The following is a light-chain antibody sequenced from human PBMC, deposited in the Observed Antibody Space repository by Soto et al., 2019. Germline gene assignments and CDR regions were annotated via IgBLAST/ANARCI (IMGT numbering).Light chain of an antibody. J-gene: IGLJ3*02. Sequence: QSALTQPPSASGSPGQSVTISCTGTSSDVGAYKYVSWYQQYPGKAPKLMIYEVSKRPSGVPDRFSGSKSGNTASLTVGGLRAEDEADYYWTSDVGRGIWVFGGGSKVTVL. CDR2: EVS. CDR1: SSDVGAYKY. CDR3: TSDVGRGIWV. V-gene: IGLV2-8*01.